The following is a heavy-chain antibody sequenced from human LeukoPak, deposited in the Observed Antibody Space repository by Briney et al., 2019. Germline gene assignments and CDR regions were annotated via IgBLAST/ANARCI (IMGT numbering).Heavy chain of an antibody. J-gene: IGHJ4*02. V-gene: IGHV3-48*03. CDR3: ARDLVSSGWYLDFDY. Sequence: GGSLRLSCAASGFTFSSYEMNWVRQAPGKGLEWVSYISSSGRTIFYADSVKGRFTISRDNAKNSLYLQLNSLRAEDTALYYCARDLVSSGWYLDFDYWGQGTLVTVSS. D-gene: IGHD6-19*01. CDR1: GFTFSSYE. CDR2: ISSSGRTI.